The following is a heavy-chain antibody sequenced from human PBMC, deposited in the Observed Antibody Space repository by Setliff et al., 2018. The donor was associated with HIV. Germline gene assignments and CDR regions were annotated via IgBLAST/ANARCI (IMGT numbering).Heavy chain of an antibody. Sequence: ASVKVSCKASGYAFTSYAMHWVRQAPGQRLEWMGWINAGNGNTNYALKLQGRVTMTTDTSTSTAYMELRSLRSDDTAVYYCARTHYYDSSGYLDYWGQGTLVTVSS. J-gene: IGHJ4*02. D-gene: IGHD3-22*01. V-gene: IGHV1-3*01. CDR2: INAGNGNT. CDR1: GYAFTSYA. CDR3: ARTHYYDSSGYLDY.